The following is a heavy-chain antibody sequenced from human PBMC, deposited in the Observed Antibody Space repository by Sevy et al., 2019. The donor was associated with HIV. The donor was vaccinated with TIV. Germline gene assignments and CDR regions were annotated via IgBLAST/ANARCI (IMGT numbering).Heavy chain of an antibody. V-gene: IGHV4-31*03. CDR3: ARVVKKFDSSGYPMNWFDP. Sequence: SETLSLTCTVSGGSISSGGYHWSWIRQHPGKGLEWIGYIYYSGSTYYNPSLKSRVIISVDTSKNQFLLKLGSVTAAETAVYYCARVVKKFDSSGYPMNWFDPWGQGTLVTVSS. CDR2: IYYSGST. D-gene: IGHD3-22*01. J-gene: IGHJ5*02. CDR1: GGSISSGGYH.